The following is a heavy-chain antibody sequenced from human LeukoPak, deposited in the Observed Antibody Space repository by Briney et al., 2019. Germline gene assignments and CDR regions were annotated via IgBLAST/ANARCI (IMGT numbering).Heavy chain of an antibody. CDR2: IYYSGST. J-gene: IGHJ4*02. D-gene: IGHD1-1*01. V-gene: IGHV4-59*01. Sequence: ETLSLTCAVYGGSFSGYYWSWIRQPPGKGLEWIGYIYYSGSTNYNPSLKSRVTISVDTSKNQFSLKLSSVTAADTAVYYCARGGRRTDLDYWGQGTLVTVSS. CDR3: ARGGRRTDLDY. CDR1: GGSFSGYY.